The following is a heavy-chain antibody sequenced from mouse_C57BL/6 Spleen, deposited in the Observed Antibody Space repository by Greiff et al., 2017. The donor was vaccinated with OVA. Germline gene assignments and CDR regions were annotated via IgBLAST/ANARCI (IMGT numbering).Heavy chain of an antibody. CDR2: IDPEDGET. CDR3: AYDGYDEINYYYAMDY. V-gene: IGHV14-2*01. CDR1: GFNIKDYY. J-gene: IGHJ4*01. D-gene: IGHD2-3*01. Sequence: EVKLMESGAELVKPGASVKLSCTASGFNIKDYYMHWVKQRTEQGLEWIGRIDPEDGETKYAPKFQGKATITADTSSNTAYLQLSSLTSEDTAVYYCAYDGYDEINYYYAMDYWGQGTSVTVSS.